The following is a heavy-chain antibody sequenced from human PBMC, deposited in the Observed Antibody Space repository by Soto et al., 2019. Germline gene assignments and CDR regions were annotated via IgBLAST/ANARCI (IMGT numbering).Heavy chain of an antibody. V-gene: IGHV3-21*01. CDR1: GFTFNTYT. CDR3: ARARLVVEGRFDY. Sequence: GGSLRLSCAASGFTFNTYTMNWVRQAPGKGLEWVSSISSRSIYIYYADSVTGRFTISRDDAKNSLYLDMNGLRAEDTAVYYCARARLVVEGRFDYWGQGTLVTVSS. D-gene: IGHD3-22*01. CDR2: ISSRSIYI. J-gene: IGHJ4*02.